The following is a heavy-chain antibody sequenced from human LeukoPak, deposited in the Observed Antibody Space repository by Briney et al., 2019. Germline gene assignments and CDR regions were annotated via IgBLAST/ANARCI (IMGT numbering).Heavy chain of an antibody. Sequence: PSETLSPTCTVSGGSISSSSYSWGWIRQPPGKGLEWIGSIYYSGSTYYNPSLKSRVTISVDTSKNQFSLKLSSVTAADTAVYYCARERILRYFDSWGQGILVTVSS. CDR2: IYYSGST. CDR1: GGSISSSSYS. V-gene: IGHV4-39*07. J-gene: IGHJ4*02. D-gene: IGHD3-9*01. CDR3: ARERILRYFDS.